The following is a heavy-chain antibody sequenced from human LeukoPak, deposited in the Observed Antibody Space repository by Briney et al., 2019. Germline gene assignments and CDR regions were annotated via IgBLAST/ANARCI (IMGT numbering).Heavy chain of an antibody. CDR1: GFTFSSYW. J-gene: IGHJ4*01. CDR3: ARDGTAAGLYFDL. V-gene: IGHV3-7*01. CDR2: IRQDGGEK. Sequence: GGSLRLSCAVSGFTFSSYWMNWVRQAPGKGLEWVASIRQDGGEKSYVDSVKGRFTISRDNTKNSLYLQMSSLRAEDTAVYYCARDGTAAGLYFDLWGQGTPVTVSS. D-gene: IGHD6-13*01.